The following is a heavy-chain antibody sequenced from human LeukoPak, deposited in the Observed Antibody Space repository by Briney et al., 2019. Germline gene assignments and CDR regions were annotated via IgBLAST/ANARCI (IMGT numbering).Heavy chain of an antibody. CDR3: ARPVSSSSVRKTPPTKWFDP. CDR1: GYSFTSYW. J-gene: IGHJ5*02. D-gene: IGHD6-6*01. CDR2: IYPGDSDT. Sequence: GESLKISCKGSGYSFTSYWIGWVRQMPGKGLEWMGIIYPGDSDTRYSPSFQGQVTISADKSISTAYLQWSSLKASDTAMYYCARPVSSSSVRKTPPTKWFDPWGQGTLVTVSS. V-gene: IGHV5-51*01.